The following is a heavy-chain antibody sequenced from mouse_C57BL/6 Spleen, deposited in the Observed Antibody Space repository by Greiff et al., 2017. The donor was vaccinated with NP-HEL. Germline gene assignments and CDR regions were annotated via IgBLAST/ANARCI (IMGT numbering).Heavy chain of an antibody. D-gene: IGHD1-1*01. J-gene: IGHJ4*01. CDR3: ARSTTVVAYARDY. CDR2: IDPSDSET. Sequence: QVQLQQPGAELVRPGSSVKLSCKASGYTFTSYWMHWVKQRPIQGLEWIGNIDPSDSETHYNQKFKDKATLTVDKSSSTAYMQLSSLTSEDSAVYYCARSTTVVAYARDYWGQGTSVTVSS. V-gene: IGHV1-52*01. CDR1: GYTFTSYW.